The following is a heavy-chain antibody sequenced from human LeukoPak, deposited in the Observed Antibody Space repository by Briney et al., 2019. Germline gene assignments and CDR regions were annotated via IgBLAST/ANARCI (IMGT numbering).Heavy chain of an antibody. J-gene: IGHJ4*02. D-gene: IGHD5-18*01. CDR2: IIPILGTA. CDR1: GGTFSSYA. CDR3: ARGRGYSYGYFAW. Sequence: GASVKVSCKASGGTFSSYAISWVRQAPGQGLEWMGGIIPILGTANYAQKFQGRVTITADKSTSTAYMELSSLRSEDTAVYYCARGRGYSYGYFAWWGQGTLVTVSS. V-gene: IGHV1-69*06.